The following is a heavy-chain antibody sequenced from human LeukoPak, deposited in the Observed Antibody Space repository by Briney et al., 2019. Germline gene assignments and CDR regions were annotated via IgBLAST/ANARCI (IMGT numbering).Heavy chain of an antibody. J-gene: IGHJ4*02. CDR1: GFTFSSYW. CDR2: VSGSGGST. Sequence: PGGSLRLSCAASGFTFSSYWMHWVRQAPGKGLVWVSRVSGSGGSTYYADSVKGRFTISRDNSKNTLYLQMNTLRAEDTAVYYCAKDGTYGDSSVYSDYWGQGTLVTVSS. V-gene: IGHV3-23*01. D-gene: IGHD3-22*01. CDR3: AKDGTYGDSSVYSDY.